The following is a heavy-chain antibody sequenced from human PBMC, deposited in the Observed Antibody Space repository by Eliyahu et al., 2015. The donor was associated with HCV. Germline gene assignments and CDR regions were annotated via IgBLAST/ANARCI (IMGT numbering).Heavy chain of an antibody. Sequence: QVQLQESGPGLVKPSETLSLTCTVXGXXIXSYYXSWIRQPPGKGLEWIXYIHYSGSTNYNPSLKXRVTISVDTSKNQFSLNLTSVTAADTAVYYCASGGGGIAVAGTGGWFDPWGQGTLVTVSS. CDR1: GXXIXSYY. J-gene: IGHJ5*02. CDR3: ASGGGGIAVAGTGGWFDP. D-gene: IGHD6-19*01. V-gene: IGHV4-59*01. CDR2: IHYSGST.